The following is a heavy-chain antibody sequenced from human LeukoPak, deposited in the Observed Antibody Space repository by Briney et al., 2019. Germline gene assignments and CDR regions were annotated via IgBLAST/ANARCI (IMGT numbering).Heavy chain of an antibody. V-gene: IGHV3-30-3*01. Sequence: GGSLRLSCAASGFTFSNYAMQWVRQAPGKGLEWVAVISYDGINKYYADSVKGRFTISRDNSKNTLYVQMNSLRAEDTAVYYCAKDLLAATIDYYFDYWGQGTLVTVSS. D-gene: IGHD5-12*01. CDR2: ISYDGINK. CDR3: AKDLLAATIDYYFDY. J-gene: IGHJ4*02. CDR1: GFTFSNYA.